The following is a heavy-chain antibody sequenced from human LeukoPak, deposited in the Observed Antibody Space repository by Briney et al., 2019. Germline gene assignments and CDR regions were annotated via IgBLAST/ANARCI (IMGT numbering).Heavy chain of an antibody. V-gene: IGHV3-30*03. CDR1: GFTFRSYS. Sequence: GGSLRLSCAASGFTFRSYSMNWVRQAPGKGLEWVAVISYDGSNKYYADSVKGRFTISRDNSKNTLYLQMNSLRAEDTAVYYCAGRQQWLVSPDDYWGQGTLVTVSS. J-gene: IGHJ4*02. CDR2: ISYDGSNK. CDR3: AGRQQWLVSPDDY. D-gene: IGHD6-19*01.